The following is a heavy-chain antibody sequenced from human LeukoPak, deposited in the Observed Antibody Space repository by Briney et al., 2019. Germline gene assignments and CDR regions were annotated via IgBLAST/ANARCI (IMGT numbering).Heavy chain of an antibody. D-gene: IGHD3-10*01. CDR1: GFTFSNYG. CDR3: AKGDYYDFDY. J-gene: IGHJ4*02. V-gene: IGHV3-23*01. CDR2: ISSGVGIT. Sequence: GGSLRLSCAASGFTFSNYGMNWVRPAPGKGLEWVSIISSGVGITYYADSVKGRFTISRDNSKNTLYLQMNSLRAEDTAVYYCAKGDYYDFDYWGQGTLVTVSS.